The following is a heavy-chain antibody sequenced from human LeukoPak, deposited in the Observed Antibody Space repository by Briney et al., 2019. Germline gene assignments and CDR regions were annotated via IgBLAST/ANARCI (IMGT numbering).Heavy chain of an antibody. CDR3: ARDPGDDFVVPGNP. CDR2: INTNTGNP. V-gene: IGHV7-4-1*02. D-gene: IGHD2-2*01. J-gene: IGHJ5*02. CDR1: GYAFIDYA. Sequence: SVKVSCKASGYAFIDYAINWVRQAPGQGLEWMGWINTNTGNPTYAQGFTGRFVFSLDTSVSTTYLQISSLKAEDTAVYYCARDPGDDFVVPGNPWGQGTLVTVSS.